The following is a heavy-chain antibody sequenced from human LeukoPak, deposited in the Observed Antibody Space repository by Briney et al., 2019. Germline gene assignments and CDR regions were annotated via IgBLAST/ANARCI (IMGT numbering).Heavy chain of an antibody. CDR2: INPNSGDT. J-gene: IGHJ4*02. CDR1: GYIFTGYY. CDR3: ATRPSGDPFEY. D-gene: IGHD5-24*01. Sequence: ASVKVSCKASGYIFTGYYMHWVRQAPGLGLEWMGWINPNSGDTNYAQKFQGRVTIIRDTSISTVFMELRGLRSDDTAVYYCATRPSGDPFEYWGQGTLVTVSS. V-gene: IGHV1-2*02.